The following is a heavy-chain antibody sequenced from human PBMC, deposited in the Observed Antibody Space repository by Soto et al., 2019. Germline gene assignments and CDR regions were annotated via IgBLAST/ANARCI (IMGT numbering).Heavy chain of an antibody. CDR3: AASVNRDAFDI. CDR2: ISSSSSTI. J-gene: IGHJ3*02. V-gene: IGHV3-48*01. Sequence: EVQLVESGGGLVQPGGSLRLSCAASGFTFSSYSMNWVRQAPGKGLEWVSYISSSSSTIYYADSVKGRFTISRDNAKNSLYLQMNSLRAEDTAVYYCAASVNRDAFDIWGQGTMVTVSS. CDR1: GFTFSSYS.